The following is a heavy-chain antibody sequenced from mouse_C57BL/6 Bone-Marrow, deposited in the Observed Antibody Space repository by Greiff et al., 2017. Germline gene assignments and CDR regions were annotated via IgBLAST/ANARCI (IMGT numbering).Heavy chain of an antibody. CDR1: GYTFTSYW. J-gene: IGHJ2*01. V-gene: IGHV1-64*01. D-gene: IGHD2-5*01. Sequence: VQLQQPGAELVKPGASVKLSCKASGYTFTSYWMHWVKQRPGHGLEWIGMIHPNSGSTNYNEKFKSKATLTVDKSSSTAYMQLSSLTSEDSAVYYCARSKSHSNYDYWGQGTTLTVSS. CDR2: IHPNSGST. CDR3: ARSKSHSNYDY.